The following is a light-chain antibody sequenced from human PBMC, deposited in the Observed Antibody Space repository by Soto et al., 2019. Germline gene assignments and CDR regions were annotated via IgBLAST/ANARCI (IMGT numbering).Light chain of an antibody. J-gene: IGKJ2*01. V-gene: IGKV1-5*03. CDR3: QQYNVYYT. CDR2: KAS. Sequence: DIQMTQSPSTLSGSVGDRVTITCRASQTISSWLAWYQQKPGKAPKLLIYKASTLKSRVPSRFSGSGSGTEFTLTISSLQPEDFATYYCQQYNVYYTFGQGTKVDIK. CDR1: QTISSW.